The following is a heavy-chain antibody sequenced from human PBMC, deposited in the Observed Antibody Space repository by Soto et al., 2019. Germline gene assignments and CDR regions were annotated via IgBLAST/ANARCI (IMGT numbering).Heavy chain of an antibody. CDR3: ARRAMTTVTGTLLQDGMDV. CDR1: GGSISSYY. Sequence: SETLSLTCTVSGGSISSYYWSWIRQPPGKGLEWIGYIYYSGSTNYNPSLKSRVTISVDTSKNQFSLKLSSVTAADTAVYYCARRAMTTVTGTLLQDGMDVWGQGTTVTVSS. D-gene: IGHD4-17*01. J-gene: IGHJ6*02. CDR2: IYYSGST. V-gene: IGHV4-59*08.